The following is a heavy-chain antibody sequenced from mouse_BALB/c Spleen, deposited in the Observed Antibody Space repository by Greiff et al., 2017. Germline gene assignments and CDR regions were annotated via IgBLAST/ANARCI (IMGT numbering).Heavy chain of an antibody. CDR3: ARDRSFAD. CDR2: ISSGGSYT. Sequence: EVMLVESGGGLVKPGGSLKLSCAASGFTFSSYAMSWVRQSPEKRLEWVAEISSGGSYTYYPDTVTGRFTISRDNAKNTLYLEMSSLRSEDTAMYYWARDRSFADWGQGTLVTVSA. CDR1: GFTFSSYA. J-gene: IGHJ3*01. V-gene: IGHV5-9-4*01.